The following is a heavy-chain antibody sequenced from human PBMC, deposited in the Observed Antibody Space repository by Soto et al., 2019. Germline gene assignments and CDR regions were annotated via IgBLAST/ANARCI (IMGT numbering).Heavy chain of an antibody. CDR2: ITRDGRST. Sequence: EVQLVESGGGLVQPGGSLRLSCVASGFTFSKYWMHWVRQAPGKGLVWLSRITRDGRSTSYADSVKGRFTISRDNANNTVFLQMNSLRAEDTAVYYCVKRGGFDYWGQGAVVTVSS. CDR1: GFTFSKYW. CDR3: VKRGGFDY. V-gene: IGHV3-74*01. J-gene: IGHJ4*02. D-gene: IGHD3-16*01.